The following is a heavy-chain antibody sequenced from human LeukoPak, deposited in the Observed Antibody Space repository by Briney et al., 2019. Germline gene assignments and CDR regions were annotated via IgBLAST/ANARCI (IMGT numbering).Heavy chain of an antibody. D-gene: IGHD1-26*01. J-gene: IGHJ4*02. CDR2: ISSSSSHI. V-gene: IGHV3-21*01. CDR3: ARGESGSYTGADY. Sequence: GGSLRLSCAASGFTFSTYSMNWVRQAPGRGLEWVSSISSSSSHIYYADSVKGRFTTSRDNAKNSLYLQMNSLRAEDTAVYYCARGESGSYTGADYWGQGTLVTVSS. CDR1: GFTFSTYS.